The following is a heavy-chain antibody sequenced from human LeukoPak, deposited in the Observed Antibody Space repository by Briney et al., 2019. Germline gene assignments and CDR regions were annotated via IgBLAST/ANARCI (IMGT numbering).Heavy chain of an antibody. CDR2: ISYDGSNK. J-gene: IGHJ4*02. CDR1: GFTFSSYA. D-gene: IGHD5-18*01. CDR3: AREMGYSYGPHYFDY. Sequence: GGSLRLSCAASGFTFSSYAMHWVRQAPGKRLEWVAVISYDGSNKYYADSVKGRFTISRDNSKNTLYLQMNSLRAEDTAVYYCAREMGYSYGPHYFDYWGQGTLVTVSS. V-gene: IGHV3-30*04.